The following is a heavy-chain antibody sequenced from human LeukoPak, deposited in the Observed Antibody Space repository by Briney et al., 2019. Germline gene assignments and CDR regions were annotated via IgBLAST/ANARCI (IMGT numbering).Heavy chain of an antibody. D-gene: IGHD2-15*01. CDR1: GCSISSGAYY. V-gene: IGHV4-31*03. CDR2: IHYSGSN. CDR3: AGCSGGSRIDAFHI. Sequence: ESSETLSLTCTVSGCSISSGAYYWSWIRQHPGKGLEWIGYIHYSGSNYYNPSLKSRVTISVDTSKNQFSLKLSSVTAADTAVYYCAGCSGGSRIDAFHIWGQGTMVTVSS. J-gene: IGHJ3*02.